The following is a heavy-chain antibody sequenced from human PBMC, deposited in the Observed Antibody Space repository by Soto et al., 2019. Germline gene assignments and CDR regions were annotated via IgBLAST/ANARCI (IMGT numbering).Heavy chain of an antibody. J-gene: IGHJ5*02. CDR1: VASISVLY. CDR2: IYATGTT. V-gene: IGHV4-4*07. CDR3: VRDGTKNLRDWFDP. D-gene: IGHD1-1*01. Sequence: PSETLSLTCTVSVASISVLYWGWIGKSAGKGLEWIGRIYATGTTDYNPSLKSRVMMSVDASKKQFSLKLRSVTAADTAVYYCVRDGTKNLRDWFDPWGQGISVTVSS.